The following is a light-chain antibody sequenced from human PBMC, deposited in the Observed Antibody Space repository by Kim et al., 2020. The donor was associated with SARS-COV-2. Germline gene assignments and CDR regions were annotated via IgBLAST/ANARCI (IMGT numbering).Light chain of an antibody. Sequence: GQSITISCTGTSSDVGGYNYVPWYQQHPGKAPKLMIYDVSKRPSGVSNRFSGSKSGNTASLTISGLQAEDEADYYCSSYTSSSPYVFGTGTKVTVL. V-gene: IGLV2-14*04. J-gene: IGLJ1*01. CDR2: DVS. CDR1: SSDVGGYNY. CDR3: SSYTSSSPYV.